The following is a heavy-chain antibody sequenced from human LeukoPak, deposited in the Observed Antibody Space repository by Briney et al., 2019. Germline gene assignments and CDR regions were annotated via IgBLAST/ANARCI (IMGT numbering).Heavy chain of an antibody. J-gene: IGHJ4*02. CDR3: ARGLRFLAWLSSAELDY. CDR2: ISSSSSYI. Sequence: GGSLRLSCAASGFTFSSYSMNWVPQAPGKGLEWVSSISSSSSYIYYADSVKGRFTISRDNAKNSLYLQMNSLRAEDTAVYYCARGLRFLAWLSSAELDYWGQGTLVTVSS. V-gene: IGHV3-21*01. CDR1: GFTFSSYS. D-gene: IGHD3-3*01.